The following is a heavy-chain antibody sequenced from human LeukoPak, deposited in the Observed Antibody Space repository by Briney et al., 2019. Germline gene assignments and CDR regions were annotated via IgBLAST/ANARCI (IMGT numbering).Heavy chain of an antibody. CDR2: INHDGSEK. D-gene: IGHD6-19*01. CDR1: GFSFNIYW. Sequence: PGGSLRLSCAASGFSFNIYWMSWVRQAPGKGLEWVANINHDGSEKYYADSVKGRFTISRDNAENSLYLQMNSLRAEDTAVYYCARHIRSSGWYSDYWGQGTLVTVSS. CDR3: ARHIRSSGWYSDY. V-gene: IGHV3-7*03. J-gene: IGHJ4*02.